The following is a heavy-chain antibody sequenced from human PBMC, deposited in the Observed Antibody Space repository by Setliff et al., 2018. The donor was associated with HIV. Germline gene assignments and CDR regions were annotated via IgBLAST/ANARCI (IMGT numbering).Heavy chain of an antibody. CDR3: ARGTWIQLSALALFDY. J-gene: IGHJ4*02. CDR2: IYSSGST. CDR1: GGSISSYY. Sequence: PSETLSLTCTVSGGSISSYYGSWIRQSAGKGLEWIGRIYSSGSTNYNPSLKSRLTMSVDPSKNQFSLRLNSVTAADTAVYYCARGTWIQLSALALFDYWGQGTLVTVSS. D-gene: IGHD5-18*01. V-gene: IGHV4-4*07.